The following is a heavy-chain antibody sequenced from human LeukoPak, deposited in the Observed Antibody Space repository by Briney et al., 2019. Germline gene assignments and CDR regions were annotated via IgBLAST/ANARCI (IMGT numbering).Heavy chain of an antibody. D-gene: IGHD6-13*01. CDR1: GFTFSSYS. Sequence: GGSLRLSCAASGFTFSSYSMNWVRQAPGKGLEWVSSISSSSSYIYYADSVKGRFTISRDNAKNSLYLQMNSLRAEDTAVYYCARAWVPLGVWYHSSSWYDAFDIWGQGTMVTVSS. CDR3: ARAWVPLGVWYHSSSWYDAFDI. J-gene: IGHJ3*02. V-gene: IGHV3-21*01. CDR2: ISSSSSYI.